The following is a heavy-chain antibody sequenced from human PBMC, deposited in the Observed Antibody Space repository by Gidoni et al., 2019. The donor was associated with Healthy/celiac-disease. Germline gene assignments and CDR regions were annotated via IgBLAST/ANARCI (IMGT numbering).Heavy chain of an antibody. CDR2: IKQDGSEK. CDR3: ARDWPYSSIFNWFDP. V-gene: IGHV3-7*01. CDR1: GFTFSSYW. D-gene: IGHD6-13*01. Sequence: EVQLVESGVGLVQPGWSLRLSCAASGFTFSSYWMSWVRQAPGKGLEGVANIKQDGSEKYYGDSVKGRFTISRDNAKNALYLQMNSLRAEDTAVYYCARDWPYSSIFNWFDPWGQGTLVTVSS. J-gene: IGHJ5*02.